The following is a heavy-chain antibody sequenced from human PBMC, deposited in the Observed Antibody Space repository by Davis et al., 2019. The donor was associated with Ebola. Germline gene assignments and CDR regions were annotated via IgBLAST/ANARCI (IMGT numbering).Heavy chain of an antibody. CDR2: ISGSGGST. Sequence: GGSLRLSCAASGITFSSYAMSWVRQAPGKGLEWVSAISGSGGSTYYADSVKGRFTISRDNSKNTLYLQMNSLRAEDTAVYYCAKDWEYGDYFDYWGQGTLVTVSS. CDR3: AKDWEYGDYFDY. D-gene: IGHD4-17*01. V-gene: IGHV3-23*01. CDR1: GITFSSYA. J-gene: IGHJ4*02.